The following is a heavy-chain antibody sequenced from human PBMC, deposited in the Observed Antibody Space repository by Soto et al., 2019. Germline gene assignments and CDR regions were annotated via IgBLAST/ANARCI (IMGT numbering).Heavy chain of an antibody. V-gene: IGHV4-39*01. CDR2: IYYSGIT. CDR1: GVSISNSSYY. J-gene: IGHJ4*02. Sequence: QLQLQESGPGLVKPSETLSLTCTVSGVSISNSSYYWGWIRRPPGKGLEWIGTIYYSGITYYNPTLKSRVTTSVETSKNQFSLKLTSVTAADTAVYYCARHGSNWGQGTLVTVSS. CDR3: ARHGSN.